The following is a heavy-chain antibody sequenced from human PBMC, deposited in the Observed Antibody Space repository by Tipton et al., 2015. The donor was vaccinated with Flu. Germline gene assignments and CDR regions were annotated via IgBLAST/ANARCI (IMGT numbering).Heavy chain of an antibody. D-gene: IGHD6-6*01. J-gene: IGHJ2*01. CDR3: ARGESSKPYFDL. CDR2: MNPNSGET. V-gene: IGHV1-8*01. CDR1: GYTFTNYD. Sequence: QLVQSGAEVRKPGASVKVSCKASGYTFTNYDIIWVRQATGQGLEWMGWMNPNSGETGSAQRFQGRVTMTRNTSIGTAYMELSSLTSEDAAVYYCARGESSKPYFDLWGRGTLVTVSS.